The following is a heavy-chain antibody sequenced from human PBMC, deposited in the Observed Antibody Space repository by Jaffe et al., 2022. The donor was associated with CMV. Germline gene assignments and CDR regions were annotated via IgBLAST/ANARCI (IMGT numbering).Heavy chain of an antibody. CDR1: GFTFDDYA. CDR2: ISWNSGSI. J-gene: IGHJ4*02. CDR3: AKALRAYGSGSYDGGFDY. V-gene: IGHV3-9*01. D-gene: IGHD3-10*01. Sequence: EVQLVESGGGLVQPGRSLRLSCAASGFTFDDYAMHWVRQAPGKGLEWVSGISWNSGSIGYADSVKGRFTISRDNAKNSLYLQMNSLRAEDTALYYCAKALRAYGSGSYDGGFDYWGQGTLVTVSS.